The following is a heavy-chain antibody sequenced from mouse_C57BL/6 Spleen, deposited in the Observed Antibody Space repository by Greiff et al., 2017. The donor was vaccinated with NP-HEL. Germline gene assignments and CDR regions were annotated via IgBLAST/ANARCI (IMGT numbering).Heavy chain of an antibody. CDR3: TRSSATMITPWYFDV. V-gene: IGHV1-15*01. CDR2: IDPETGGT. D-gene: IGHD2-4*01. J-gene: IGHJ1*03. Sequence: QVQLQQSGAELVRPGASVTLSCKASGYTFTDYEMHWVKQTPVHGLEWIGAIDPETGGTAYTQKFKGKAILTADKSSSTAYMELRSLTSEDSAVYYCTRSSATMITPWYFDVWGTGTTVTVSA. CDR1: GYTFTDYE.